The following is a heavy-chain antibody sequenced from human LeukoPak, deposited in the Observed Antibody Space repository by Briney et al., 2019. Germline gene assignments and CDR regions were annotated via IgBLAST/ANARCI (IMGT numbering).Heavy chain of an antibody. CDR3: AKYPFGDYLSYFDY. CDR2: ITGTGDST. D-gene: IGHD2/OR15-2a*01. V-gene: IGHV3-23*01. Sequence: PGGSLRLSCAASGLTFSSYAMSWVRHAPGKGLEWVSSITGTGDSTSYADSVRGRFTISRDNSKNTLYLQMSSLRADDTAVYYCAKYPFGDYLSYFDYWGQGTLVTVSS. J-gene: IGHJ4*02. CDR1: GLTFSSYA.